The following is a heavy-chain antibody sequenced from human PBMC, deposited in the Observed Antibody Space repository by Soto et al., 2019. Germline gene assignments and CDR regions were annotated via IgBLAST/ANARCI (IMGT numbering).Heavy chain of an antibody. D-gene: IGHD3-22*01. CDR1: GGTFSSYA. Sequence: QVQLVQSGAEVKKPGSSVKVSCKASGGTFSSYAISWVRQAPGQGLEWMGGIIPIFGTANYAQKFQGRVPITADESTSTAYMGLSSLRSEDTAVYYCAREFGRYDDSSGGRNGWFGPWGQGTLVTVSS. CDR2: IIPIFGTA. J-gene: IGHJ5*02. V-gene: IGHV1-69*12. CDR3: AREFGRYDDSSGGRNGWFGP.